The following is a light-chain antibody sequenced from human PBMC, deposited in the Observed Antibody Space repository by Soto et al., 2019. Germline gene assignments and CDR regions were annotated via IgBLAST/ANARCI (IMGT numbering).Light chain of an antibody. CDR1: SGDIGSYNR. Sequence: QSVLTQPASVSGSPGQSITISCTGTSGDIGSYNRVSWYQQHPGKAPKLIIYEVTDRPSGVSNRFSGSKSGNTASLTISGLQAEDEDEYYCSYSTTINTRPCVFGTGTKVTVL. CDR2: EVT. CDR3: SYSTTINTRPCV. J-gene: IGLJ1*01. V-gene: IGLV2-14*01.